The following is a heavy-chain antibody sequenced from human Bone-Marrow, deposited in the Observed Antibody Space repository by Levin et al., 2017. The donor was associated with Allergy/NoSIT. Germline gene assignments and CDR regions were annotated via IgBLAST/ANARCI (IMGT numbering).Heavy chain of an antibody. Sequence: AASVKVSCKASGYTFTSYDINWVRQATGQGLEWMGWMNPNSGNTGYAQKFQGRVTMTRNTSISTAYMELSSLRSEDTAVYYCARGRYCSSTSCYPGWFDPWGQGTLVTVSS. D-gene: IGHD2-2*01. CDR2: MNPNSGNT. J-gene: IGHJ5*02. CDR3: ARGRYCSSTSCYPGWFDP. V-gene: IGHV1-8*01. CDR1: GYTFTSYD.